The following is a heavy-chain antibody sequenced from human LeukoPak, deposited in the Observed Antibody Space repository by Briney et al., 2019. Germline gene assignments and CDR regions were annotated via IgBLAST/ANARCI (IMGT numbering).Heavy chain of an antibody. D-gene: IGHD6-13*01. CDR2: IVVGSDNT. J-gene: IGHJ4*02. V-gene: IGHV1-58*01. CDR3: AAPYSSTWFDY. CDR1: GFTFTTRSA. Sequence: ASVKVSCKASGFTFTTRSAVQWVRQARGQRLEWIGWIVVGSDNTNYAQKFQERVTITRDMSTSTAYMELSSLRSEDTAVYYCAAPYSSTWFDYWGQGTLVIVSS.